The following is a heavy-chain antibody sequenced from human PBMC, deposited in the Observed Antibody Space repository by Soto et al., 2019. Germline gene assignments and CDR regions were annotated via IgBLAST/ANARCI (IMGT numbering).Heavy chain of an antibody. J-gene: IGHJ6*02. CDR1: GDSISSSSYY. V-gene: IGHV4-39*01. Sequence: SETLSLTCTFSGDSISSSSYYWGWIRQPPGKGLEWIGSIYYSGSTYYNPSLKSRVTISVDTSKNQFSLKLRSVTAADTAVYYCARHVGNSWYSYYYGMDVWGQGTAVTVSS. D-gene: IGHD6-13*01. CDR2: IYYSGST. CDR3: ARHVGNSWYSYYYGMDV.